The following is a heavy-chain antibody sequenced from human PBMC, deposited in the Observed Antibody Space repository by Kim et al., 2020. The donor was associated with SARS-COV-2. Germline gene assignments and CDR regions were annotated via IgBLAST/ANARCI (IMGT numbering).Heavy chain of an antibody. D-gene: IGHD2-2*01. V-gene: IGHV3-74*01. J-gene: IGHJ6*02. CDR3: ARDLDPSSNSYFFGMDV. Sequence: GRFTISRDNAMTTLYLQMNNLRAEDTAVYYCARDLDPSSNSYFFGMDVWGQGTTVTVSS.